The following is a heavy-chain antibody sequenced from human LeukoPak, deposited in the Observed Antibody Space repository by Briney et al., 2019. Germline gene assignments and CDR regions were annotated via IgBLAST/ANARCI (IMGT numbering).Heavy chain of an antibody. CDR2: IRYDGSNK. D-gene: IGHD6-13*01. CDR1: GFTFSSYG. V-gene: IGHV3-30*02. J-gene: IGHJ4*02. CDR3: AKLLGAGFGIAAAGIDY. Sequence: TGGSLRLSCAASGFTFSSYGMHWVRQAPGKGLEWVAFIRYDGSNKYYADSVKGRFTISRDNSKNTLYLQMNSLRAEDTAVYYCAKLLGAGFGIAAAGIDYWGQGTLVTVSS.